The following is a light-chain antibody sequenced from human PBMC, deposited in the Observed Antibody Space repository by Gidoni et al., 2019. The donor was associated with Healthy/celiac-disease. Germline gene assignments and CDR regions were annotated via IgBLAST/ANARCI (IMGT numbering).Light chain of an antibody. V-gene: IGKV3-20*01. CDR3: QQYGSSRLT. CDR1: QSVSSSY. J-gene: IGKJ4*01. Sequence: ELVLTQSPGTLSLSPGERATLSCRASQSVSSSYLAWYQQKPGQAPRLLIYGASSRATGIPDRFGGSWSGTDFTLTISRLEPEDFAVYYCQQYGSSRLTFGGXTKVEIK. CDR2: GAS.